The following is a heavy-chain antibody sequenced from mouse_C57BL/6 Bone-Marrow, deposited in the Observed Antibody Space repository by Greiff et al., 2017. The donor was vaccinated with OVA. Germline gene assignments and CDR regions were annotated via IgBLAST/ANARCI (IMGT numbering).Heavy chain of an antibody. J-gene: IGHJ2*01. CDR1: GYTFTSYW. V-gene: IGHV1-64*01. CDR2: IHPTSAST. CDR3: ARWDYYGSSLFDY. D-gene: IGHD1-1*01. Sequence: QVQLKQPGAELVKPGASVKLSCKASGYTFTSYWMHWVKQRPGQGLEWIGMIHPTSASTNYNEKFKSKATLTVDKSSSTAYMQLSSLTSEDSAVYYGARWDYYGSSLFDYWGQGTTLTVSS.